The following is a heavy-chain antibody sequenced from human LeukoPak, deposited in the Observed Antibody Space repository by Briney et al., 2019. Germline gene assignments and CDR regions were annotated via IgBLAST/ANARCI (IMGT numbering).Heavy chain of an antibody. CDR2: IKQDGSER. CDR3: ASTHTVVGAAVFDI. CDR1: GFTFSNYW. Sequence: GGSLRLSCAASGFTFSNYWMSWVRQAPGKGLEWVANIKQDGSERYYVDSAKGRFTISRDNAKNSLYLQMNSLRAEDTAVYYCASTHTVVGAAVFDIWGQGTMVTVSS. D-gene: IGHD1-26*01. J-gene: IGHJ3*02. V-gene: IGHV3-7*01.